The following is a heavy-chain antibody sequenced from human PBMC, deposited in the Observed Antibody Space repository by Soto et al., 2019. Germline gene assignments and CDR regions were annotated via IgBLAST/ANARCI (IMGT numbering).Heavy chain of an antibody. CDR2: IYSGGYT. J-gene: IGHJ4*02. Sequence: EVQLVESGGGLIQPGGSLRLSCAVSGFTVSNNYMSWVRQAPGKGLEGVSVIYSGGYTAYGDSVKGRFTISRDNSKNTRILQRRGRGAGGAAVYYWGGWRGGGGYWGQGTLVTVSS. CDR3: GGWRGGGGY. V-gene: IGHV3-53*01. CDR1: GFTVSNNY. D-gene: IGHD2-15*01.